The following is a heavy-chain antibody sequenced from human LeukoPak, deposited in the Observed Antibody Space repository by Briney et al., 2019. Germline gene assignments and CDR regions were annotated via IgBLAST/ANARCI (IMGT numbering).Heavy chain of an antibody. V-gene: IGHV1-18*01. D-gene: IGHD2-8*01. Sequence: GASVRVSCTASGYTFTSYGISSVRQAPGQGLEWRGWIGAYNGNTNNAQKHQGRVTMTTDTSTSTDYMELKSRRSGDTAVDYCARVYSRKGFDPGGWGTGVTVTA. CDR3: ARVYSRKGFDP. CDR2: IGAYNGNT. J-gene: IGHJ5*02. CDR1: GYTFTSYG.